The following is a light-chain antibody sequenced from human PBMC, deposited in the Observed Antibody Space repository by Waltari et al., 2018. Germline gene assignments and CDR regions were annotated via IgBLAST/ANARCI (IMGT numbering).Light chain of an antibody. Sequence: EIVMTQSPATLSVSPGERATLSCRASQSVGVTLAWYQQKPGQAPNLLIYDTSTRATGVPAKFSGSGSVTEFTLTISSLQSEDFAIYYCQQYNLWPRTFGQGTRVEIK. CDR3: QQYNLWPRT. CDR2: DTS. CDR1: QSVGVT. V-gene: IGKV3-15*01. J-gene: IGKJ1*01.